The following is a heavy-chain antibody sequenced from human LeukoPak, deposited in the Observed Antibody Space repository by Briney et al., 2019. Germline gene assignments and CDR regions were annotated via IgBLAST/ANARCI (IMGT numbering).Heavy chain of an antibody. V-gene: IGHV3-66*01. CDR2: IYSGGST. CDR3: ARVRRDSSGYYYFDY. J-gene: IGHJ4*02. D-gene: IGHD3-22*01. Sequence: PGGSLRLSCAASGFTVSSNYMSWVRQAPGKGLEWVSVIYSGGSTYYADSVKGRFTISRDNSKNTLYLQMNSLRAEDTAVYYCARVRRDSSGYYYFDYWGQGTLVTVSS. CDR1: GFTVSSNY.